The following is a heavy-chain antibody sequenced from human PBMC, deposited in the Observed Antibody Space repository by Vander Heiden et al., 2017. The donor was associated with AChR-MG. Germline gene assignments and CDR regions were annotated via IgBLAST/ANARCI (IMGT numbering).Heavy chain of an antibody. CDR2: TRSKAYGGTT. V-gene: IGHV3-49*03. J-gene: IGHJ5*02. CDR1: GFTFGDYA. D-gene: IGHD3-22*01. CDR3: TRDRVYYYVSSGYWFDP. Sequence: EVQLVESGGGLVQPGRSLRLSCTASGFTFGDYAMSWFRQAPGKGLEWVGFTRSKAYGGTTEYAASVKGRVTISRDDSKSIAYLQLNSLNTEDTAVYYCTRDRVYYYVSSGYWFDPWGQGTQVTVAS.